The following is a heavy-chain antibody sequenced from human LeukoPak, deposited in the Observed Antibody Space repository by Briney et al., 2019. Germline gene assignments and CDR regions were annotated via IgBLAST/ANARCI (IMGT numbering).Heavy chain of an antibody. CDR1: GFTFSSYT. CDR2: ISSSSSYI. V-gene: IGHV3-21*01. D-gene: IGHD3-10*01. Sequence: GGSLRLSCAVSGFTFSSYTMTWVRQAPGKGLEWVSSISSSSSYIYYGDSVKGRLTISRDNAKNSLYLQMNSLRAEDTAVYYCANLPLVRGVILAVVYWGQGTLVTVSS. J-gene: IGHJ4*02. CDR3: ANLPLVRGVILAVVY.